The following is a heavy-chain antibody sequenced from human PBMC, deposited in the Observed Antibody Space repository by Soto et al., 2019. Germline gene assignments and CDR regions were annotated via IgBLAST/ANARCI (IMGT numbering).Heavy chain of an antibody. CDR1: GYSFTNYW. CDR2: IYPGDSDT. D-gene: IGHD5-12*01. J-gene: IGHJ4*02. V-gene: IGHV5-51*01. Sequence: GESLKISCKGSGYSFTNYWIGWVRQMPGKGLEWVGIIYPGDSDTRYSPSFQGQVTISADKSISTAYLQWRSLRASDTAMSYCARRNSAYDWTFSYWGQETLVTVAS. CDR3: ARRNSAYDWTFSY.